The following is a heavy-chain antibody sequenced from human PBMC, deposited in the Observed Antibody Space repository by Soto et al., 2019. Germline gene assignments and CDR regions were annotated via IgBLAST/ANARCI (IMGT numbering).Heavy chain of an antibody. V-gene: IGHV5-10-1*01. CDR2: IDPSDSYS. CDR3: SCSAIASRPDWDFDP. D-gene: IGHD2-2*01. Sequence: EVQLVQSGAEVKKPGESLRISCKGSGYSFTSYWISWVRQMPGKGLGWMGRIDPSDSYSNYSPSFQGHVTISADKSLHTGYLPWGRPKASDPARDSRSCSAIASRPDWDFDPRGRGTLVTVSS. J-gene: IGHJ2*01. CDR1: GYSFTSYW.